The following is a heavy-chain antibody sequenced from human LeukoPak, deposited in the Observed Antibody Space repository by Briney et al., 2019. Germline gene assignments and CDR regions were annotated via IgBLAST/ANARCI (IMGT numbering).Heavy chain of an antibody. Sequence: CTXSXGSISSYYWSWIRQPPGKGLEYIGYIYYSGSTNYNPSLKSRVTISVDTSKNQFSLKLSSVTAADTAVYYCAXXDYGVYFDYWGQGTLVTVSS. CDR3: AXXDYGVYFDY. CDR1: XGSISSYY. V-gene: IGHV4-59*12. D-gene: IGHD4-17*01. CDR2: IYYSGST. J-gene: IGHJ4*02.